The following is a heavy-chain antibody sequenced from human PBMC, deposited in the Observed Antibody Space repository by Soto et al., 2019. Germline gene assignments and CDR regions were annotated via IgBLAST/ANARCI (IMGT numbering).Heavy chain of an antibody. Sequence: PGESLKISCKGSGYSFTSYWIGWVRQMPGKGLEWMGIIYPGDSDTRYSPSFQGHVTISADKSISTAYLQWSSLKASDTAMYYCAREWELLHWFDPWRQGTLGNRLL. V-gene: IGHV5-51*01. J-gene: IGHJ5*02. CDR2: IYPGDSDT. CDR3: AREWELLHWFDP. CDR1: GYSFTSYW. D-gene: IGHD1-26*01.